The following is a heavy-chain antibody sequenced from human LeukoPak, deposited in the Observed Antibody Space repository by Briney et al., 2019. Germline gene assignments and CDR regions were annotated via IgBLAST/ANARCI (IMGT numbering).Heavy chain of an antibody. V-gene: IGHV1-2*02. Sequence: ASVKVSCKASGYTFTGYYMHWVRQAPGQGLEWMGWINPNSGGTNDAQKFQVRVTLTRDTSISTAYMELSRLRPDDTAVYYCARNGIAVAGYDYWGQGTVVTVSS. J-gene: IGHJ4*02. CDR2: INPNSGGT. CDR1: GYTFTGYY. CDR3: ARNGIAVAGYDY. D-gene: IGHD6-19*01.